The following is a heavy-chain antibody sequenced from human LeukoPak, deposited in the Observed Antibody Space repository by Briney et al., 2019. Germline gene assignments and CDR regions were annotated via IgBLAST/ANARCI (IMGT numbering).Heavy chain of an antibody. Sequence: SETLSLTCAVYGGSFSDYYWSWIRQPPGKGLEWIGEINHSGSTNYNPSLKGRVTISVDTSKNQFSLKLSSVTAADTAVYYCARFGKHRAGCLDYWGQGTLVTVSS. CDR3: ARFGKHRAGCLDY. V-gene: IGHV4-34*01. CDR2: INHSGST. D-gene: IGHD3-3*01. J-gene: IGHJ4*02. CDR1: GGSFSDYY.